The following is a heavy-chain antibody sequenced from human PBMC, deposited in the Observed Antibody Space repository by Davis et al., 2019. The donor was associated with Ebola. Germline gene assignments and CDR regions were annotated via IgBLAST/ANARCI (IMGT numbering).Heavy chain of an antibody. V-gene: IGHV3-53*01. Sequence: PGGSLRLSCAASGFSVSSNYMGWVRQAPGKGLEWVSVIYGGGSTYYADSVKGRFTISRDDSKNTLYLQMNSLRAEDTAVYYCAKDLRLVGTFKHTAMASDYWGQGTLVTVSS. CDR2: IYGGGST. D-gene: IGHD5-18*01. CDR1: GFSVSSNY. CDR3: AKDLRLVGTFKHTAMASDY. J-gene: IGHJ4*02.